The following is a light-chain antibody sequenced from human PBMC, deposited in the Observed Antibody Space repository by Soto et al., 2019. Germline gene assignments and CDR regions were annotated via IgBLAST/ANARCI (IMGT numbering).Light chain of an antibody. Sequence: EIVLTQSPATLSVSPGERVTLSCRASQSVSSYLAWYQQKPGQPPRLLIYDASTRATGIPARFSGSGSGTECTLTLRSLQSEDFAIYYCQQYNTWPSFTFGPGTKVDI. J-gene: IGKJ3*01. CDR2: DAS. CDR3: QQYNTWPSFT. CDR1: QSVSSY. V-gene: IGKV3-15*01.